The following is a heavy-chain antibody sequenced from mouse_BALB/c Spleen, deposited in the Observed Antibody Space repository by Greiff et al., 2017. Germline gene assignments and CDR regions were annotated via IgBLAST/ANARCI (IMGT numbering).Heavy chain of an antibody. Sequence: VQLQQSGAELVRSGASVKLSCTASGFNIKDYYMHWVKQRPEQGLEWIGWIDPENGDTEYAPKFQGKATMTADTSSNTAYLQLSSLTSEDTAVYYCNARAYYGLYAMDYWGQGTSVTVSS. J-gene: IGHJ4*01. D-gene: IGHD2-10*01. CDR2: IDPENGDT. V-gene: IGHV14-4*02. CDR3: NARAYYGLYAMDY. CDR1: GFNIKDYY.